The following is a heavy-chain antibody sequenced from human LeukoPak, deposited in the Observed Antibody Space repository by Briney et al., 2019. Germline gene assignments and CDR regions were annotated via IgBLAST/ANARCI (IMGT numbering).Heavy chain of an antibody. CDR2: IGGSGGVT. Sequence: PGGSLRLSCAASGFTFSTYALTWVRQAPGKGLEWVSTIGGSGGVTYYADSVKGRFTISRDNSKNTLCLQMNSLRAEDTAVYYCAKDGRGGDCTSASRTNWFGPWGQGTLVTVSS. J-gene: IGHJ5*02. D-gene: IGHD2-2*01. CDR3: AKDGRGGDCTSASRTNWFGP. CDR1: GFTFSTYA. V-gene: IGHV3-23*01.